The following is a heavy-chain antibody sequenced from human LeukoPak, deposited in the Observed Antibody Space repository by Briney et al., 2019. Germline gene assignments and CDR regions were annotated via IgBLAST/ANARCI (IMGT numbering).Heavy chain of an antibody. CDR1: GYTLTELS. D-gene: IGHD6-6*01. CDR2: FDPEDGET. CDR3: ATPFSIAARRDY. J-gene: IGHJ4*02. Sequence: ASVKVSCKVSGYTLTELSMHWVRQAPGKGLEWMGGFDPEDGETIYAQKFQGRVTMTEDTSTDTAYMELSSLRSEDTAVYYCATPFSIAARRDYWGQGTLVTVSS. V-gene: IGHV1-24*01.